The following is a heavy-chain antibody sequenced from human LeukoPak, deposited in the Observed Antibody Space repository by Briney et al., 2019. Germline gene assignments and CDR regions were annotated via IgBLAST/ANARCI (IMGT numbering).Heavy chain of an antibody. CDR1: GGSISSSSYY. CDR3: ASYGAQGDYYYYYMDV. J-gene: IGHJ6*03. V-gene: IGHV4-39*07. Sequence: PSETLSLTCTVSGGSISSSSYYWGWIRQPPGKGLEWIGSIYYSGSTYYNPSLKSRVTISVDTSKNQFSLKLSSVTAADTAVYYCASYGAQGDYYYYYMDVWGKGTTVTVSS. CDR2: IYYSGST. D-gene: IGHD4-17*01.